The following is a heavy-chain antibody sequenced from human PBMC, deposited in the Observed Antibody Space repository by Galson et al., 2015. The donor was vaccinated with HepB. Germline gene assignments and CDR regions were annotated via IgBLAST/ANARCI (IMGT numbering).Heavy chain of an antibody. J-gene: IGHJ5*02. V-gene: IGHV3-30*03. CDR1: GFPFSTYG. CDR2: ISYDGSNK. Sequence: SLRLSCAASGFPFSTYGMHWVRQAPGTGLEWMAVISYDGSNKYYADSVKGRFTISRDNSKNTLYLQMNSLRAEDTAVYYCARDRFVRSSTSRNNWFDPWGQGTLVTVSS. CDR3: ARDRFVRSSTSRNNWFDP. D-gene: IGHD2-2*01.